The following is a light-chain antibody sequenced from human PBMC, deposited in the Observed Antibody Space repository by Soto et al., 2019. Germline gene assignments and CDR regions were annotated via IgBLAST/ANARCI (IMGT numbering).Light chain of an antibody. CDR2: AAS. V-gene: IGKV1-39*01. Sequence: DIQMTQSPSSLSASVGDRVTITCRASQSIGTYLNWYLQKPGKAPQLLIHAASSLQTGVPSRFSGSGSGTEFTLTISSLQPEDFASFYCQQSFSTPPTFGQRTKLAIK. J-gene: IGKJ2*01. CDR1: QSIGTY. CDR3: QQSFSTPPT.